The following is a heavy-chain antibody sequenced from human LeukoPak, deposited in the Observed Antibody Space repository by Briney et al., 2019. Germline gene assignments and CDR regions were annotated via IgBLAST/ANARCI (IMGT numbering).Heavy chain of an antibody. CDR1: GGSISSYY. V-gene: IGHV4-59*01. CDR2: IYYSGSN. CDR3: ARSYYDSSGYYFNWFDP. D-gene: IGHD3-22*01. Sequence: SETLSLTCTVSGGSISSYYWSWIRQPLGKGLEWIGYIYYSGSNNYNPSLKSRVTISVDTSKNQFSLKLSSVTAADTAVYYCARSYYDSSGYYFNWFDPWGPGTLVTVSS. J-gene: IGHJ5*02.